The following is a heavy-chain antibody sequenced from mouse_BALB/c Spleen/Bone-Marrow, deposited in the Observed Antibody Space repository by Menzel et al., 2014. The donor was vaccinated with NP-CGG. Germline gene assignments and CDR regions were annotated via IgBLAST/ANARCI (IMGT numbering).Heavy chain of an antibody. CDR3: ARHSDYDYFDY. J-gene: IGHJ2*01. V-gene: IGHV5-12*02. D-gene: IGHD2-4*01. CDR1: GFTFSDYY. Sequence: EVQVVESGGGLVQPGGSLKLSCATSGFTFSDYYMYWVRQTPEKRLEWVAYISNGGGCTYYPDTVKGRFTISRDNAKNTLYLQMSRLKSEDTAMYYCARHSDYDYFDYWGQGATLTVSS. CDR2: ISNGGGCT.